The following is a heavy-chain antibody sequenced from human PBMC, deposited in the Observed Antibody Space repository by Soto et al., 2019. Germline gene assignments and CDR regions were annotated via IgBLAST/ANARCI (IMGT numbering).Heavy chain of an antibody. D-gene: IGHD7-27*01. CDR1: GFTFSSYT. CDR3: AKGWGDY. J-gene: IGHJ4*02. CDR2: ISSSGGST. V-gene: IGHV3-23*01. Sequence: EVQLLESGGGLVQPGGSLRLSCAASGFTFSSYTMSWVRQGPGKGLEWVSGISSSGGSTVYADSVKGRFTISRDNFKNTLYLQMNSLRAEGTGVYYCAKGWGDYWGQGTPVTVSS.